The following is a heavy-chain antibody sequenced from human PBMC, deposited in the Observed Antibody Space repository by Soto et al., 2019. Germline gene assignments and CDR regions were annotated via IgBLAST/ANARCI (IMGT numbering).Heavy chain of an antibody. CDR3: ARDAGGSYYYYGMDV. CDR2: ISSSSSTI. V-gene: IGHV3-48*02. CDR1: GFTFSSYS. J-gene: IGHJ6*02. D-gene: IGHD1-26*01. Sequence: EVQLVESGGGLVQPGGSLRLSCAASGFTFSSYSMNWVRQAPGKGLEWVSYISSSSSTIYYADSVKGRFTISRDNAKNSLYLQMNSLRDEDTAVYYCARDAGGSYYYYGMDVWGQGTTVTVSS.